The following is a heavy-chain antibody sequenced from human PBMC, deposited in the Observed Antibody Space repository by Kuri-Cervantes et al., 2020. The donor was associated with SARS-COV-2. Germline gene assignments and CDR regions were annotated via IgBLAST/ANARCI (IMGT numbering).Heavy chain of an antibody. CDR1: GFTFSSYS. CDR3: ARSPLDSSGWYQGDY. Sequence: GGSLRLSCAASGFTFSSYSMNWVRQAPGKGLEWVSSISSSSSYIYYADSVKGRFTISRDNAKNSLYLQMNSLRAEDTAVYYCARSPLDSSGWYQGDYWGQGTLVTVSS. V-gene: IGHV3-21*01. J-gene: IGHJ4*02. D-gene: IGHD6-19*01. CDR2: ISSSSSYI.